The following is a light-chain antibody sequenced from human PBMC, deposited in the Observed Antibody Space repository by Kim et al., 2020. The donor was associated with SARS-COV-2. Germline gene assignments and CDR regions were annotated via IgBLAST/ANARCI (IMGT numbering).Light chain of an antibody. CDR1: QSVLSSSNNRNY. CDR2: GAS. J-gene: IGKJ5*01. V-gene: IGKV4-1*01. CDR3: QQYYTTPIT. Sequence: ATITCKSSQSVLSSSNNRNYLSWHQQKPGQPPRLLIYGASSRKSGVPDRFGGSVSGTDFTLTNSSLQAEDVAVYYCQQYYTTPITFGQGTRLEIK.